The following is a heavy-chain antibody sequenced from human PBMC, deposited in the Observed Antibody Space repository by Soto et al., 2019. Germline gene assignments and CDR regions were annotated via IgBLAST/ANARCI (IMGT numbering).Heavy chain of an antibody. Sequence: GESLKISCKGSGYSFTSYWIGWVRQMPGKGLEWMGIIYPGDSDTRYSPSFQGQVTISADKSISTAYLQWSSLKSSDTAMYYCASLIAVVWNASCYHYCIDFCGQGTMVTVSS. CDR1: GYSFTSYW. J-gene: IGHJ6*02. V-gene: IGHV5-51*01. CDR3: ASLIAVVWNASCYHYCIDF. CDR2: IYPGDSDT. D-gene: IGHD2-15*01.